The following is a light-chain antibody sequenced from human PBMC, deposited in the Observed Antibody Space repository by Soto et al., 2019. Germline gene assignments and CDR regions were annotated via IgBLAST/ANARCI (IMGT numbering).Light chain of an antibody. CDR3: QQSYSTPIT. CDR2: DAS. Sequence: DVQMTQSPSSVSASVGDRVTITCRASQGISSWLAWYQQKPGKAPKILISDASILENGVPSRFSGTGSGTEFTLTISSLQPEDFATYYCQQSYSTPITFGQGTRLEIK. V-gene: IGKV1-12*01. CDR1: QGISSW. J-gene: IGKJ5*01.